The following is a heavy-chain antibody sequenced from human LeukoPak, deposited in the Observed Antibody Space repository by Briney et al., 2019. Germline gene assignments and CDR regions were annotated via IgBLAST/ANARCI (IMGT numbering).Heavy chain of an antibody. CDR2: ISSSSYT. CDR3: ARENWKSIDY. Sequence: PGGSLRLSCAASGFTFSGSYMSWIRQAPGKGLECISYISSSSYTDYADSVKGRFTISRDNAKNSLYLQMNSLRVEDTAVYYCARENWKSIDYWGQGTLVNVSS. D-gene: IGHD1-1*01. J-gene: IGHJ4*02. V-gene: IGHV3-11*05. CDR1: GFTFSGSY.